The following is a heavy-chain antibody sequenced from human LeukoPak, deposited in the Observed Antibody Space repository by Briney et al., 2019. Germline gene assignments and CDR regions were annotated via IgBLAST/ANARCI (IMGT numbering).Heavy chain of an antibody. CDR1: GYTFTSYG. D-gene: IGHD3-9*01. Sequence: GASVKVSCKASGYTFTSYGISWVRQAPGQGLEWMGWISAYNGNTNYAQKLQGRVTMTTDTSTSTAYMELRSLRSDDTAMYYCARSLIPMYYDILTGPDYWGQGTLVTVSS. V-gene: IGHV1-18*01. CDR2: ISAYNGNT. CDR3: ARSLIPMYYDILTGPDY. J-gene: IGHJ4*02.